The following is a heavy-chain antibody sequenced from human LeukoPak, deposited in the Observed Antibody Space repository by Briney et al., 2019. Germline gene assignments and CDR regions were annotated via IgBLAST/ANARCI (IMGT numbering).Heavy chain of an antibody. D-gene: IGHD1-26*01. CDR1: GFTFSDYY. CDR2: ISNSGSTI. J-gene: IGHJ4*02. V-gene: IGHV3-11*01. CDR3: AREHTSGTYYIDY. Sequence: GGSLRLSCAASGFTFSDYYMTWIRQAPGKGLEWVSYISNSGSTIYYADSVKGRFTISRDNGKNSLYLQMNSLRAEDTAVYYCAREHTSGTYYIDYWGREPWSPSPQ.